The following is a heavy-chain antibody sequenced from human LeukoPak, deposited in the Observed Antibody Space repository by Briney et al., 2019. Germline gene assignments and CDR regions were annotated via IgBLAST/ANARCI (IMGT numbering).Heavy chain of an antibody. CDR3: ARRKITMVRGVIANWFDP. CDR1: GGSISYYY. D-gene: IGHD3-10*01. Sequence: SETLSLTCTVSGGSISYYYWSWIRQPPGKGLEWIGYIYYSGSTNYNPSLKSRVTISVDTSKNQFSLKLSSVTAADTAVYYCARRKITMVRGVIANWFDPWGQGTLVTVSS. CDR2: IYYSGST. J-gene: IGHJ5*02. V-gene: IGHV4-59*08.